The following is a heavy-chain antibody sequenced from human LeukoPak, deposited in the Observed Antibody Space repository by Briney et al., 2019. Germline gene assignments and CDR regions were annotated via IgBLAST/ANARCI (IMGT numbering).Heavy chain of an antibody. D-gene: IGHD3-10*01. CDR1: GYSFTSYW. CDR2: IYPGDSDT. Sequence: GESLKISCKGSGYSFTSYWIGWVHQMPGKGLEWMGIIYPGDSDTRYSPSFQGQVTISADKSISTAYLQWSSLKASDTAMYYCARSLGSGSGRGSRENYYYYYYMDVWGKGTTVTISS. V-gene: IGHV5-51*07. CDR3: ARSLGSGSGRGSRENYYYYYYMDV. J-gene: IGHJ6*03.